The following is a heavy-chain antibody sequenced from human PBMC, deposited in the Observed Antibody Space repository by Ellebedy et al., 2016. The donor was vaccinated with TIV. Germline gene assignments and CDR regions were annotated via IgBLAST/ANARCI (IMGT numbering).Heavy chain of an antibody. J-gene: IGHJ4*02. V-gene: IGHV4-34*01. CDR3: ARENTVGDKNFDY. CDR2: INHSGTT. D-gene: IGHD1-26*01. CDR1: GGSFSGYY. Sequence: MPSETLSLTCAAYGGSFSGYYWSWIRQPPGKGLEWIGEINHSGTTNYNPSLKSRVTISVDTSKNQFSLKLTSVTAADTAVYYCARENTVGDKNFDYWGQGTLVTVSS.